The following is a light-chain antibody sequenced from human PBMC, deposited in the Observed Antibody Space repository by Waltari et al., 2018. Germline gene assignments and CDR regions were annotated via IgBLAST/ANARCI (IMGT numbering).Light chain of an antibody. J-gene: IGLJ2*01. Sequence: QSVLTPPPSASRTPGQRVTISCSGGNSNTGSNTVNWYQHLPGTAPKPLIYNNNQRPSGVPDRFSGSKSGTSASLAISGLLSEDEGDYYCAGWDDSLNGVVFGGGTKLTVL. CDR2: NNN. CDR3: AGWDDSLNGVV. V-gene: IGLV1-44*01. CDR1: NSNTGSNT.